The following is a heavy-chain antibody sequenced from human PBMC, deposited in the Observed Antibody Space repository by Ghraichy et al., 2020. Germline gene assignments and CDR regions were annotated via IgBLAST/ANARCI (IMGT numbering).Heavy chain of an antibody. D-gene: IGHD6-19*01. Sequence: SETLSLTCTVSGGSISSYYWTWIRQPPGKGLEWIGYIYYSGSTNYNPSLKSRVTISVDTSKNQFSLNLSSVTAADSAVYYCARGATSSGWSKEFDYWGQGTLVTVSS. CDR1: GGSISSYY. CDR3: ARGATSSGWSKEFDY. V-gene: IGHV4-59*01. J-gene: IGHJ4*02. CDR2: IYYSGST.